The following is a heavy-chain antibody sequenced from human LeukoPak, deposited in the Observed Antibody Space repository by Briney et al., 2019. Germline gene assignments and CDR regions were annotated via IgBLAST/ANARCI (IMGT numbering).Heavy chain of an antibody. J-gene: IGHJ5*02. D-gene: IGHD2-2*01. CDR1: GYTFSGYY. CDR3: ARVQYQLLFEGNWFDP. V-gene: IGHV1-2*02. Sequence: ASVKVSCKASGYTFSGYYIHWVRQAPGQGLEWMGWINPNSGDTHYAQKFQGRVTMTRDTSSSTAYMDLNSLISDDTAVYYCARVQYQLLFEGNWFDPWGHGTLVTVSS. CDR2: INPNSGDT.